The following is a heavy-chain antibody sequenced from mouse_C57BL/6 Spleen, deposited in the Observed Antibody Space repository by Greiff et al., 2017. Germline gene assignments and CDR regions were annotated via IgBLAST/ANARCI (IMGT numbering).Heavy chain of an antibody. CDR2: IDPNSGGT. V-gene: IGHV1-72*01. Sequence: VQLQQPGAELVKPGASVKLSCKASGYTFTSYWMHWVKQRPGRGLEWIGRIDPNSGGTKYNEKFKTKATLTVDKPSRIVYMQLSSLTSEDSAVYYCARAYSAMDYWGQGTSVTVSS. CDR3: ARAYSAMDY. J-gene: IGHJ4*01. CDR1: GYTFTSYW.